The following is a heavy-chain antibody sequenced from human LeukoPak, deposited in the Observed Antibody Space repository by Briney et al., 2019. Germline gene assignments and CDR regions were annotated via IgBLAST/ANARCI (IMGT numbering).Heavy chain of an antibody. CDR3: ATSWGYCSGGSCYSSLYYYYGMDV. Sequence: TSETLSLTCTVSGGSISSYYWSWIRQPPGKGLEWIGYIYYSGSTNYNPSLKSRVTISVDTSKNQFSLKLSSVTAADTAVYYCATSWGYCSGGSCYSSLYYYYGMDVWGQGTTVTVSS. CDR2: IYYSGST. J-gene: IGHJ6*02. D-gene: IGHD2-15*01. CDR1: GGSISSYY. V-gene: IGHV4-59*01.